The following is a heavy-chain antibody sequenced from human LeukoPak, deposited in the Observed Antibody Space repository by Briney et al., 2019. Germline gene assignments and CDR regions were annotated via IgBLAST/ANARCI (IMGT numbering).Heavy chain of an antibody. CDR3: AREGSCGGGGCYRADFDS. Sequence: SETLSLTCAVYGGSFSGYYWSWIRQPPGKGLEWIGEINHSGSTNYNPSLKSRVTMSVDTSKSQVSLKVSSVTAADTAVYYCAREGSCGGGGCYRADFDSWGQGTLVTVSS. CDR1: GGSFSGYY. CDR2: INHSGST. V-gene: IGHV4-34*01. D-gene: IGHD2-15*01. J-gene: IGHJ4*02.